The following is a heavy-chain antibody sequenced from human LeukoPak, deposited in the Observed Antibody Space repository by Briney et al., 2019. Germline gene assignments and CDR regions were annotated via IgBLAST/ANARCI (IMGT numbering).Heavy chain of an antibody. CDR1: GGSISNYY. CDR3: ARDRSEFDY. CDR2: IYYSGST. J-gene: IGHJ4*02. V-gene: IGHV4-59*01. Sequence: SETLSLTCTVSGGSISNYYWSWIWQPPGKGLEWIGYIYYSGSTNYNPSLKSRVTISVDTSKNQFSLKLSSVTAADTAVYYCARDRSEFDYWGQGTLVTVSS.